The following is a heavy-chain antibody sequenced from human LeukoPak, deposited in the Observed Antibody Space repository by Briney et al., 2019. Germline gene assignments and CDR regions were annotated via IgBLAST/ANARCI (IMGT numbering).Heavy chain of an antibody. J-gene: IGHJ4*02. CDR2: ISSSSSFM. D-gene: IGHD2-21*01. CDR1: GFTFSSYS. Sequence: PGGSLRLSCTVSGFTFSSYSLNWVRQAPGKGLEWVPSISSSSSFMYYADSVKGRFTISRDNAKNALYLQMNSLRAEDTAVYYCVRVDHSLGKTYFDYWGQGTLVIVSS. CDR3: VRVDHSLGKTYFDY. V-gene: IGHV3-21*01.